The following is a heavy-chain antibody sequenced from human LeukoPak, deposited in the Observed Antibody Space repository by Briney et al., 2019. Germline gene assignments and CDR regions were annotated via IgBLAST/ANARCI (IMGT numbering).Heavy chain of an antibody. J-gene: IGHJ4*02. CDR1: GFTFSTYV. V-gene: IGHV3-64D*06. CDR3: VRGTGY. CDR2: ISSNGEKT. Sequence: PGGSLRLSCSVSGFTFSTYVMHWVRQAPEEGLEYVSAISSNGEKTNYARSLKSRFTISRDNSKNTLYLQMSSLRADDTAVYYCVRGTGYWGQGTLVTVSS.